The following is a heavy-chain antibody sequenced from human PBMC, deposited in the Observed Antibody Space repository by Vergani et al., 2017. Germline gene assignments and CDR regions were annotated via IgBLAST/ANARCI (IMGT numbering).Heavy chain of an antibody. CDR2: IDHTGRP. Sequence: QVQLQQWGGGLLKPSETLSLTCVVNGGSFTSYHWTWIRQSPGEGLEWVGDIDHTGRPAYNPSLKSRLTMSVDKSRNQFSLTLNSVTATDTAIYFCARVNTETNGHLYYYYYMDVWVQGTAVTVS. J-gene: IGHJ6*03. CDR3: ARVNTETNGHLYYYYYMDV. D-gene: IGHD4-11*01. V-gene: IGHV4-34*01. CDR1: GGSFTSYH.